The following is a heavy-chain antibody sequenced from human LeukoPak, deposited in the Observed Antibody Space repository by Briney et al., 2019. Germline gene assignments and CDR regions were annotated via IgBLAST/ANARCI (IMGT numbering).Heavy chain of an antibody. CDR1: GYTFTSYD. CDR2: MNPNSGNT. V-gene: IGHV1-8*01. D-gene: IGHD3-10*01. J-gene: IGHJ6*04. Sequence: ASVKVSCKASGYTFTSYDINWVRQATGQGLEWMGWMNPNSGNTGYAQKFQGRVTMTRNTSISTAYMELSSLRSEDTAVYYCARYWFGELSLGMDVWGKGTTVTVSS. CDR3: ARYWFGELSLGMDV.